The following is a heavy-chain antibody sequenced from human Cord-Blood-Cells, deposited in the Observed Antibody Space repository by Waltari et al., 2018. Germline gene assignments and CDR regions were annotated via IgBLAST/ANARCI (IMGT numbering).Heavy chain of an antibody. CDR2: IKQDGSEK. J-gene: IGHJ4*02. D-gene: IGHD2-2*01. Sequence: EVQLVESGGGLVQPGGSLRLSCAASGFPFSSYWMSWVRQAPGKGLEWVANIKQDGSEKYYVDSVKGRFTISRDNAKNSLYLQMNSLRAEDTAVYYCARYSSTSCFDYWGQGTLVTVSS. CDR3: ARYSSTSCFDY. V-gene: IGHV3-7*01. CDR1: GFPFSSYW.